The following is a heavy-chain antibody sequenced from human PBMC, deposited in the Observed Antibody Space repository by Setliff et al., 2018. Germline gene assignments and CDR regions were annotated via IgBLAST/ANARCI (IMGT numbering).Heavy chain of an antibody. D-gene: IGHD1-1*01. CDR2: IQTSGTT. J-gene: IGHJ5*02. CDR3: ARDVWGAGTGWFDP. V-gene: IGHV4-61*09. CDR1: GGSISSGNYY. Sequence: SETLSLTCTVSGGSISSGNYYWSWIRQPAGKGLEWIGHIQTSGTTNYNPSLKSRVTISVDTSKNQFSLKLSAVTAADTAVYFCARDVWGAGTGWFDPWGLGILLTVSS.